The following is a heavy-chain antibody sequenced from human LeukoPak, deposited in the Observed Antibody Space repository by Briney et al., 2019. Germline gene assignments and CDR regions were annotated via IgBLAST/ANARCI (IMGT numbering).Heavy chain of an antibody. D-gene: IGHD3-22*01. CDR3: GREYASSGYCDS. CDR1: GFTFRSYA. Sequence: GGSLRLSCAASGFTFRSYAMSWVRQAPGKGLEWVSAISGSGGSAYYADSVKGRFTISRDNSKNTLYLQMNSLRAEDTAVYYCGREYASSGYCDSWGQGTLVTISS. J-gene: IGHJ4*02. V-gene: IGHV3-23*01. CDR2: ISGSGGSA.